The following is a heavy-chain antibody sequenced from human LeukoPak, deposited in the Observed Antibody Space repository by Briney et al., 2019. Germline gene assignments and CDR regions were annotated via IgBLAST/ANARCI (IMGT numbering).Heavy chain of an antibody. CDR3: ARAILSDSSGYYFRALDY. V-gene: IGHV3-23*01. D-gene: IGHD3-22*01. Sequence: GGSLRLSCAASGFTFSSYAMSWVRQAPGKGLEWVSAISGSGGSTYYADSVKGRFTISRDNSKNTLYLQMNSLRAEDTAVYYCARAILSDSSGYYFRALDYWGQGTLVTVSS. CDR1: GFTFSSYA. J-gene: IGHJ4*02. CDR2: ISGSGGST.